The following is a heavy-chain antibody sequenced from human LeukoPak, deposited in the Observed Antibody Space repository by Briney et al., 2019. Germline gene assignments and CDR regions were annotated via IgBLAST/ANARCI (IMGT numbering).Heavy chain of an antibody. CDR1: GGSFSGYY. CDR3: ARVGKAVAGNYYYYYMDV. V-gene: IGHV4-34*01. J-gene: IGHJ6*03. Sequence: SETLSLTCAVYGGSFSGYYWSWIRQPPGKGLEWIGEINHSGSTNYNPSLKSRVTISVDTSKNQFSLKLSSVTAADTAVYYCARVGKAVAGNYYYYYMDVWGKGTTVTISS. D-gene: IGHD6-19*01. CDR2: INHSGST.